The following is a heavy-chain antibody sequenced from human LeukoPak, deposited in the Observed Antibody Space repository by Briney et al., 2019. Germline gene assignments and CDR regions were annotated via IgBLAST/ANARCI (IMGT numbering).Heavy chain of an antibody. CDR2: INPNSGGT. J-gene: IGHJ4*02. Sequence: ASVKVSCKASGYTFTGYYMHWVRRAPGQGLEWMGWINPNSGGTNYAQKFQGRVTMTRDTSISTAYMELSRLRSDDTAVYYCARDVGRYSYGQRRYDFDYWGQGTLVTVSS. CDR1: GYTFTGYY. D-gene: IGHD5-18*01. V-gene: IGHV1-2*02. CDR3: ARDVGRYSYGQRRYDFDY.